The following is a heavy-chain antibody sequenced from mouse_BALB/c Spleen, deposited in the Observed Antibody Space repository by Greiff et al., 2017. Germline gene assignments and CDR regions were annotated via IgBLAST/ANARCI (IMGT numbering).Heavy chain of an antibody. D-gene: IGHD3-1*01. CDR3: ARGGYGGFAY. V-gene: IGHV5-6-5*01. J-gene: IGHJ3*01. Sequence: EVMLVESGGGLVKPGGSLKLSCAASGFTFSSYAMSWVRQTPEKRLEWVASISSGGSTYYPDSVKGRFTISRDNARNILYLQMSSLRSEDTAMYYCARGGYGGFAYWGQGTLVTVSA. CDR1: GFTFSSYA. CDR2: ISSGGST.